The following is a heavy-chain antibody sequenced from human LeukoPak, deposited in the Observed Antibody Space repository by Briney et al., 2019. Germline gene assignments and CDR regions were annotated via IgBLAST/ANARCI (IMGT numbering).Heavy chain of an antibody. CDR1: GFTFSNYA. CDR2: ISGSGGST. Sequence: GGSLRLSCTASGFTFSNYAMSWVRQAPGKGLEWVSAISGSGGSTYYADSVKGRFTISRDNSKNTLYLQMNSLRAEDTAVYYCAKEGFVGYYYGMDVWGQGTTVTVSS. J-gene: IGHJ6*02. CDR3: AKEGFVGYYYGMDV. D-gene: IGHD2-21*01. V-gene: IGHV3-23*01.